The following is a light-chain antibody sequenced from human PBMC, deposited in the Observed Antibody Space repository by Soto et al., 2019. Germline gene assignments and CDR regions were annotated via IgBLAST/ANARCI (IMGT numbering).Light chain of an antibody. CDR3: AAWDDSLSSPV. CDR2: RDN. J-gene: IGLJ2*01. V-gene: IGLV1-47*01. CDR1: SSNIGSNC. Sequence: QSVLTQTPSASGTPGQRVIISCSGSSSNIGSNCVYWYQQLPGTAPKLLISRDNERPSGVPDRFSGSKSGTSGSLAISGLRSEDEADYYCAAWDDSLSSPVFGGGTKLTVL.